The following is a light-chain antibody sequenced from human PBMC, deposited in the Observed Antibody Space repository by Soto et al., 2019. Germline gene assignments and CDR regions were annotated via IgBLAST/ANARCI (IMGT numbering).Light chain of an antibody. CDR3: SSYTSSSTVI. Sequence: QSALTQPASVSGSPGQSITISCTGTSSDVGGYNYVSWYLLHPGKAPKLIIYYVSDRPSGISNHFSGSKSGYTASLTISGLQAEDEGDYYCSSYTSSSTVIFGGGTKLTVL. CDR2: YVS. J-gene: IGLJ2*01. V-gene: IGLV2-14*01. CDR1: SSDVGGYNY.